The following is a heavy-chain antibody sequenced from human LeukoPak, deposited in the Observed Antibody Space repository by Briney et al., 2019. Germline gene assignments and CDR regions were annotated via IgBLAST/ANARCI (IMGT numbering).Heavy chain of an antibody. CDR3: AREDGYCSGGNCYSYFDS. D-gene: IGHD2-15*01. Sequence: GGSLRLSCAASGFTFNHFWMSWIRQAPGKGLEWVAYIKKTGSETYYVDSVKGRFTITRDNTRNSLFRQMYSLRAEDTAVYFCAREDGYCSGGNCYSYFDSWGQGTLVTVSA. V-gene: IGHV3-7*01. CDR2: IKKTGSET. CDR1: GFTFNHFW. J-gene: IGHJ4*02.